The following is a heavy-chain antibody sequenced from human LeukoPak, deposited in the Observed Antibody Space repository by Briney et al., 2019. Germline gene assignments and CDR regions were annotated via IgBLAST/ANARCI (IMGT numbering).Heavy chain of an antibody. CDR3: ARAGIVLIPADNWFDP. CDR2: ISAYNGNT. Sequence: GASVKVSCKASGYTFTSYDFSWVRQAPGQGLEWMGWISAYNGNTNYAQKLQGRVTMTTDTSTSTAYMELRSLRSDDTAVYYCARAGIVLIPADNWFDPWGQGTLVTVSS. J-gene: IGHJ5*02. D-gene: IGHD2-2*01. V-gene: IGHV1-18*01. CDR1: GYTFTSYD.